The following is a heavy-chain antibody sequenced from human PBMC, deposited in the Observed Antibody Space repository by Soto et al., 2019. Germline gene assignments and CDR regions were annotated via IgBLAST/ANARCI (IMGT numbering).Heavy chain of an antibody. Sequence: PGGSLRLSCAASGFTFSSHWMHWVRQAPGKGLEWVSRVNNDGSITNYADSVRGRFSISRDNAKNSLYLQMNSLRAEDTAVYYCARGARIWGQGTMVTVSS. CDR2: VNNDGSIT. CDR1: GFTFSSHW. V-gene: IGHV3-74*01. J-gene: IGHJ3*02. CDR3: ARGARI.